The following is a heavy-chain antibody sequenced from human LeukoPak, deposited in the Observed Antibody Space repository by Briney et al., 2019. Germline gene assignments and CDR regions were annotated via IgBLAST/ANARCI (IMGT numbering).Heavy chain of an antibody. J-gene: IGHJ4*02. D-gene: IGHD3-9*01. Sequence: QTGGSLRLSCAASGFTFRSYAMQWVRQAPGKGLEWVSGISGSGGDTYYADSVKGRFAISRDNSKNTLYLQLNSLRAEDTATYYCAKGIDILTAYLDYWGQGTLVTVPS. CDR3: AKGIDILTAYLDY. CDR1: GFTFRSYA. CDR2: ISGSGGDT. V-gene: IGHV3-23*01.